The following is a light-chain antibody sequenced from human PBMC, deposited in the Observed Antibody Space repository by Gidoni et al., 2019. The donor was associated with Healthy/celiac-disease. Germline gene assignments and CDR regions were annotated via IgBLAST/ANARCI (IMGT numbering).Light chain of an antibody. Sequence: DIQMTPTPSSLSASVGDRVNITCRASQSISSYLNWYQQKPGKAPKLLIYAASSLQSGVPSRFSGSGSGTDFTLTISSLQPEDFATYYCQQSYSIPDTFGQGTKLEIK. J-gene: IGKJ2*01. CDR1: QSISSY. CDR2: AAS. CDR3: QQSYSIPDT. V-gene: IGKV1-39*01.